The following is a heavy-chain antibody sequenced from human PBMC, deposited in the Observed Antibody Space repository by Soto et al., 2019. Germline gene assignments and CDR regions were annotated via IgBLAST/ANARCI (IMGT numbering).Heavy chain of an antibody. CDR1: GGSISSGGYY. D-gene: IGHD1-26*01. J-gene: IGHJ5*02. CDR2: IYYSGST. V-gene: IGHV4-31*03. CDR3: ARDTGYVGATGYWFDP. Sequence: QVQLQESGPGLVKPSQTLSLTCTVSGGSISSGGYYWSWIRQHPGKGLEWIGYIYYSGSTYYNPSLKSRVTISVDTSKNQFSLKLSSVTAADTAVYYCARDTGYVGATGYWFDPWGQGTLVTVSS.